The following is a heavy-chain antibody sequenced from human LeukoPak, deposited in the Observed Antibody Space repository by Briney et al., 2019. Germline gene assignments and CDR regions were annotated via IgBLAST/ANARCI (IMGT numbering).Heavy chain of an antibody. CDR1: GFTLSHFG. CDR2: ISSSSTTI. Sequence: GGSLRLSCAASGFTLSHFGMNWVRQAPRKGLEWNSYISSSSTTIDDADSVKGRLAISRDNAKNSLSLQMNSLRAEDTAVYYCARNDYDFWSGYHYWGQGTLVTVSS. V-gene: IGHV3-48*04. J-gene: IGHJ4*02. CDR3: ARNDYDFWSGYHY. D-gene: IGHD3-3*01.